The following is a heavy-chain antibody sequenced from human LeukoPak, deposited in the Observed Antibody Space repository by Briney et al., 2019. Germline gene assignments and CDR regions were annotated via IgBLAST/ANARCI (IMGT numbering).Heavy chain of an antibody. D-gene: IGHD3-10*01. CDR2: INAGNGNT. V-gene: IGHV1-3*01. CDR3: ARVGAKGGGSDY. J-gene: IGHJ4*02. Sequence: ASVKVSCKASGYTFTSYAMHWVRQAPGQRLEWMGWINAGNGNTKYSQKFQGRVTITRDTSASTAYMELSSLRSEDTAVYYCARVGAKGGGSDYWGQGTLVTVSS. CDR1: GYTFTSYA.